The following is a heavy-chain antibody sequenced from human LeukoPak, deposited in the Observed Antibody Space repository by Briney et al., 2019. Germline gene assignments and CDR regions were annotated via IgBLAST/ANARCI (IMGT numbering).Heavy chain of an antibody. CDR2: ISSSGSTI. V-gene: IGHV3-11*04. D-gene: IGHD2-2*01. Sequence: GGSLRLSCAASGFTFSDYYMSWIRQAPGKGLEWVSYISSSGSTIYYADSVKGRFTISRDNAKNSPYLQMNSLRAEDTAVYYCARPVPAAMPVIGYNWFDPWGQGTLVTVSS. J-gene: IGHJ5*02. CDR1: GFTFSDYY. CDR3: ARPVPAAMPVIGYNWFDP.